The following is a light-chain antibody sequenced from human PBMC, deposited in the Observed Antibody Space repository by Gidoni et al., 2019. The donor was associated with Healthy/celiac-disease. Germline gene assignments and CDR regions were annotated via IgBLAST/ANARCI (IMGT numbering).Light chain of an antibody. CDR2: VAS. CDR3: QQYNKCPRT. Sequence: EIVMTQSPATLSVSPGERATLSCRASQSVSSNLAWYQQKPGQAPRLLIYVASTRATGIPARFSGSGSGTEFTLTISSLQAEDFAVYYCQQYNKCPRTFGQGTKVEIK. J-gene: IGKJ1*01. CDR1: QSVSSN. V-gene: IGKV3-15*01.